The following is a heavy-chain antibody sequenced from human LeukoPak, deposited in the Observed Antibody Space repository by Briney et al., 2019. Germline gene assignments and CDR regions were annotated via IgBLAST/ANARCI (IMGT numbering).Heavy chain of an antibody. CDR1: GYTFTGYF. V-gene: IGHV1-2*02. CDR3: ARDGHHGGYDY. CDR2: INPDSGGT. Sequence: ASVKVSCKASGYTFTGYFIHWVRQAPGQGLEWMGWINPDSGGTNNAQKFQGRVTMTRDTSISTAYMELSRLRSDDTAVYYCARDGHHGGYDYWGQGTLVTVSS. D-gene: IGHD2-15*01. J-gene: IGHJ4*02.